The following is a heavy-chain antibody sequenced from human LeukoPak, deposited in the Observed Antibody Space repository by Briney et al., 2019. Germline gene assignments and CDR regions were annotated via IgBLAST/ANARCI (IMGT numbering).Heavy chain of an antibody. CDR1: AFTFSSYA. D-gene: IGHD6-19*01. CDR2: ISGSGGST. J-gene: IGHJ3*02. CDR3: AKSGRGAVAGDAFDI. Sequence: PGGSLRPSCAAAAFTFSSYAMSCVSQAPGKGLEWVSAISGSGGSTYYADSVKGRFTISRDNSKNTLYLQMNSLRAEDTAVYYCAKSGRGAVAGDAFDIWGQGTMVTVSS. V-gene: IGHV3-23*01.